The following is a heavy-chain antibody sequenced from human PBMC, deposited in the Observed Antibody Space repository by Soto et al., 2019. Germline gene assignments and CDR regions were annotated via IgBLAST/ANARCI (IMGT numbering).Heavy chain of an antibody. D-gene: IGHD3-3*01. Sequence: SETLSLTCAVYGGSFSGYYWSWIRQPPGKGLGWIGEINHSGSTNYNPSLKSRVTISVDTSKNQFSLKLSSVTAADTAVYYCARELTTYDFWSGYSRWFDPWGQGTLVTVSS. J-gene: IGHJ5*02. CDR1: GGSFSGYY. CDR2: INHSGST. V-gene: IGHV4-34*01. CDR3: ARELTTYDFWSGYSRWFDP.